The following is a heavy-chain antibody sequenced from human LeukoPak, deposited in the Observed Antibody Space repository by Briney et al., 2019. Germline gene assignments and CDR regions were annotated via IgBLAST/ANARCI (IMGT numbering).Heavy chain of an antibody. J-gene: IGHJ4*02. CDR2: INPSGGST. Sequence: ASVKVSCKASGYTFTSYYMHWVRQAPGQGLEWMGIINPSGGSTSYAKTSQARVTITRDTSTSTVYKELSSLRSEDTAVYSCAREPDRSGSYSPHYFDYWGQGTLVTVSS. CDR3: AREPDRSGSYSPHYFDY. V-gene: IGHV1-46*01. D-gene: IGHD1-26*01. CDR1: GYTFTSYY.